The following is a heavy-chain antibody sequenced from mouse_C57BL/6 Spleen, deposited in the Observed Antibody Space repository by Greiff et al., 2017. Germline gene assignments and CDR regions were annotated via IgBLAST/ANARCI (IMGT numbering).Heavy chain of an antibody. J-gene: IGHJ2*01. CDR2: IYPGDGDT. V-gene: IGHV1-82*01. CDR3: ARSEYDSPCY. D-gene: IGHD2-10*02. CDR1: GYAFSSSW. Sequence: VQLQQSGPELVKPGASVKISCKASGYAFSSSWMNWVKQRPGKGLEWIGRIYPGDGDTNYNGKFKGKATLTADKSSSTAYMQLSSLTSEDSAVYFCARSEYDSPCYWGQGTTLTVSS.